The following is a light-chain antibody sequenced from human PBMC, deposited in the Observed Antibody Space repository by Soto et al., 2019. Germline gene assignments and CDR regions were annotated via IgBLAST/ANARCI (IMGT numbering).Light chain of an antibody. Sequence: IVMPQSPATLSVSPGERATLSCRAIQSVRSNLAWYQQKPGQSPRLLIYGASTRATGIPARFSGSGSGTDFTLTISSLEPEDFAVYYCQQRSNWPITFGQGTRLEIK. CDR1: QSVRSN. CDR3: QQRSNWPIT. J-gene: IGKJ5*01. V-gene: IGKV3-15*01. CDR2: GAS.